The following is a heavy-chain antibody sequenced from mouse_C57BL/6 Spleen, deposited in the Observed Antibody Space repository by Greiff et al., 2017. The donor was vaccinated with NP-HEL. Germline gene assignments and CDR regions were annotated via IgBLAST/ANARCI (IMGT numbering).Heavy chain of an antibody. CDR2: IDPETGGT. J-gene: IGHJ3*01. V-gene: IGHV1-15*01. Sequence: QVQLQQSGAELVRPGASVTLSCKASGYTFTDYEMHWVKQTPVHGLEWIGAIDPETGGTAYNQKFKGKAILTADKSSSTAYMELRSLTSEDSAVYYGTRLDSSGLFAYWGQGTLVTVSA. CDR1: GYTFTDYE. CDR3: TRLDSSGLFAY. D-gene: IGHD3-2*02.